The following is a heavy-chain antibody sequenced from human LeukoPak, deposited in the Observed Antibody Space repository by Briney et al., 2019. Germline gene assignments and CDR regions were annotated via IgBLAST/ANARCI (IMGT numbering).Heavy chain of an antibody. CDR3: AKGRSHSSGHYFDY. CDR2: ISWNSGSM. Sequence: GGSLRLSCEASGFTFSNYWMHWVRQAPGKGLEWVSVISWNSGSMGYADSVKGRVTISRDNAKNSLYLQMNSLRAEDTALYCCAKGRSHSSGHYFDYWGQGTLVTVSS. J-gene: IGHJ4*02. CDR1: GFTFSNYW. D-gene: IGHD6-25*01. V-gene: IGHV3-9*01.